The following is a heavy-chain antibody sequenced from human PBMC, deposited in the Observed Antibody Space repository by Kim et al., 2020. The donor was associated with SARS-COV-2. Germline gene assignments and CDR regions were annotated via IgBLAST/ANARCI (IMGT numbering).Heavy chain of an antibody. J-gene: IGHJ2*01. D-gene: IGHD2-2*01. CDR2: IYYSGST. Sequence: SETLSLTCTVSGGSISSGGYYWSWIRQHPGKGLEWIGYIYYSGSTYYNPSLKSRVTISVDTSKNQFSLKLSSVTAADTAVYYCARGQVPAAMKRKNWYFDLWGRGTLVTVSS. CDR3: ARGQVPAAMKRKNWYFDL. CDR1: GGSISSGGYY. V-gene: IGHV4-31*03.